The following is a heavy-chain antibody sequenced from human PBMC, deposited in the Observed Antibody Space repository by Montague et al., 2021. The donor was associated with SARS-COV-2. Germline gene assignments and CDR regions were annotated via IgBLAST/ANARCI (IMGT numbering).Heavy chain of an antibody. CDR2: ISPYNVNT. CDR1: GYNFNDYG. V-gene: IGHV1-18*01. D-gene: IGHD5-24*01. CDR3: GRSNWRYFYYGVDA. Sequence: SVKVSCKASGYNFNDYGIAWVRRAPGQGLEWLGWISPYNVNTYYGQNFQGRVTLSADASTRTVYMELRSLSSADTAVYYCGRSNWRYFYYGVDAWGQGTTVTVSS. J-gene: IGHJ6*02.